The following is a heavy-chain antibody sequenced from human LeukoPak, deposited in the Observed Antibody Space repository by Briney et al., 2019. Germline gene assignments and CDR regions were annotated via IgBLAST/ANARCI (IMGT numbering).Heavy chain of an antibody. D-gene: IGHD3-10*01. CDR2: IYYSGST. J-gene: IGHJ5*02. Sequence: PSETLSLTCTVSGGSISSYYWSWIRQPPGKGLEWFGNIYYSGSTNYNPSLKSRVTISVDTSKNQCSLKLSSVTAADTAVYYCARGGVRDWFDPWGQGTLVTVSS. V-gene: IGHV4-59*01. CDR3: ARGGVRDWFDP. CDR1: GGSISSYY.